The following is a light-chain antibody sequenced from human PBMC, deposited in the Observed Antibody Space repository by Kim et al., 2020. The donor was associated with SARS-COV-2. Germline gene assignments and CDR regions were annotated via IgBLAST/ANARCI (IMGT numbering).Light chain of an antibody. J-gene: IGLJ2*01. V-gene: IGLV2-18*02. CDR1: SSDVGSDNR. CDR2: EVS. CDR3: TSYTSSSTVV. Sequence: GKSISISCTGTSSDVGSDNRVSLYQQPPGTAPTLMIYEVSNRPSGVPDRFSGSKSGNTASLTISGLQAEDEADYYCTSYTSSSTVVFGGGTQLTVL.